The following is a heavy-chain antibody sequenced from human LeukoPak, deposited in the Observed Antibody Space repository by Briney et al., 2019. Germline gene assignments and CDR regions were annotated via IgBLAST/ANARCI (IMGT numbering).Heavy chain of an antibody. CDR2: IKQDGTEK. Sequence: GGSLRLSCAASGFTFSTYWMSWVRQAPGKGLEWVANIKQDGTEKYYVDSVKGRFTISRDNAKMSLYLQMNSLRAEDTAVYYCARDRLGAEYDYWGQGTLVSVSS. D-gene: IGHD3-16*01. CDR1: GFTFSTYW. CDR3: ARDRLGAEYDY. V-gene: IGHV3-7*01. J-gene: IGHJ4*02.